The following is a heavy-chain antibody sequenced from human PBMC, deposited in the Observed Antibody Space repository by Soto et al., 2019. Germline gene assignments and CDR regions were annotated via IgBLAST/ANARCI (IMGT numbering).Heavy chain of an antibody. CDR3: ASLDAYYEYRGHFDY. J-gene: IGHJ4*02. D-gene: IGHD3-22*01. CDR2: IIPIFGTA. Sequence: QVQLVQSGAEVKKPGSSVKVSCKASGGTFSSYAISWVRQTPGQGLEWMGGIIPIFGTANYAQKFQGRVTITADESTSTAYMELSSLRSEDTAVYYCASLDAYYEYRGHFDYWGQGTLVTVSS. V-gene: IGHV1-69*12. CDR1: GGTFSSYA.